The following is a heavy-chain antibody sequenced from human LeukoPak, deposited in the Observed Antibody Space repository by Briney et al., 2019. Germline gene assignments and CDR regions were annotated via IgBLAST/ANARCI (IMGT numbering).Heavy chain of an antibody. D-gene: IGHD3-22*01. J-gene: IGHJ4*02. CDR1: GGTFSSYA. CDR2: IIPIFGTA. V-gene: IGHV1-69*05. CDR3: ARDWSHDSSGYYTGGGFDY. Sequence: GSSVKVSCKASGGTFSSYAISWVRQAPGQGLEWMGGIIPIFGTANYAQKFQGRVTITTDESTSTACMELSSLRSEDTAVYYCARDWSHDSSGYYTGGGFDYWGQGTLVTVSS.